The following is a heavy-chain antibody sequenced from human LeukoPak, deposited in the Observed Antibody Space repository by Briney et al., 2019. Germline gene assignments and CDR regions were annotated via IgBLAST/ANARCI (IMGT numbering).Heavy chain of an antibody. CDR1: GYTFTSYY. CDR3: AAAYSGIAVAGTGGTFDY. Sequence: ASVKVSCKASGYTFTSYYMHWVRQAPGQGLEWMGIINPSGGSTSYAQKFQGRVTMTRDMSTSTVYMGLSSLRSEDTAVYYCAAAYSGIAVAGTGGTFDYWGQGTLVTVSS. V-gene: IGHV1-46*01. CDR2: INPSGGST. D-gene: IGHD6-19*01. J-gene: IGHJ4*02.